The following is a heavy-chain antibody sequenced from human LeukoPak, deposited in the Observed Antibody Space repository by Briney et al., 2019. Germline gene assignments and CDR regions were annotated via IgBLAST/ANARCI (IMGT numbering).Heavy chain of an antibody. CDR3: ARDLYGVSHDY. CDR2: IYSSGST. CDR1: GFTVSSNY. D-gene: IGHD4-17*01. Sequence: PGGSLRLSCAASGFTVSSNYMNWVRQAPGKGLEWVSVIYSSGSTYYADSVKGRFTISRDNSKNTLYLHMNSLRAEDTAVYYCARDLYGVSHDYWGQGTLVTVSS. V-gene: IGHV3-53*01. J-gene: IGHJ4*02.